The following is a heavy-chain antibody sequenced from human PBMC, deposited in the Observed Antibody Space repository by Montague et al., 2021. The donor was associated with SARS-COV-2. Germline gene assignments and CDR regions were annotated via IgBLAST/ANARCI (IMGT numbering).Heavy chain of an antibody. Sequence: SETLSLTCTASGGSISSSSYYWGWIRQPPGKGLEWIGSIYYSGSTYYNPSLKSRVTISVDTSKNQFSLKLSSVTAADTAVYYCARPVSYYDILSSSTNWFDPGGQGTLVTVSS. CDR1: GGSISSSSYY. D-gene: IGHD3-9*01. V-gene: IGHV4-39*01. J-gene: IGHJ5*02. CDR2: IYYSGST. CDR3: ARPVSYYDILSSSTNWFDP.